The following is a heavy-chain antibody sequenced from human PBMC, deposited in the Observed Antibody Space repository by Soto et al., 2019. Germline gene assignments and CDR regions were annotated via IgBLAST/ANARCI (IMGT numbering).Heavy chain of an antibody. CDR2: IWYDGGNK. CDR3: ARAVGPFDY. Sequence: GGSLSLSCAAAGFAFSTYGMHWVRQAPGKGLEWVAVIWYDGGNKYYSDSVKGRFTISRDNSKNTLYLQMNSLRAEDTAVYYCARAVGPFDYWGQGTQVTVSS. J-gene: IGHJ4*02. V-gene: IGHV3-33*01. D-gene: IGHD1-26*01. CDR1: GFAFSTYG.